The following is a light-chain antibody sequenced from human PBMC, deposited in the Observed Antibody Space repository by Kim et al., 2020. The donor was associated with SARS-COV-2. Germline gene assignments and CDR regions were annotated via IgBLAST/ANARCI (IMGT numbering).Light chain of an antibody. CDR3: AAWDDSLDGVV. V-gene: IGLV1-44*01. J-gene: IGLJ2*01. CDR2: SNI. CDR1: SSNIGSNI. Sequence: QSVLTQPPSASGTPGQRVTISCSGSSSNIGSNIVNWYQQLPGTAPKLLIYSNIQRPSGVPDRFSGSKSGTSASLAISGLQSEDEADYYCAAWDDSLDGVVFGGGTQLTVL.